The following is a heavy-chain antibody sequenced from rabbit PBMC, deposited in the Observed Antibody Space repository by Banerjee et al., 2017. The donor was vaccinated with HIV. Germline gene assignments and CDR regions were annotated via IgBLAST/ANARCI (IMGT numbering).Heavy chain of an antibody. CDR2: INTSTGNT. D-gene: IGHD6-1*01. J-gene: IGHJ4*01. V-gene: IGHV1S45*01. Sequence: QEQLEESGGGLVTPGGTLTLTCTASGSDISSYSISWVRQAPGKGLEWIACINTSTGNTVYATWAKGRFTISKTSWTTVTLQMTSLTAADTATYFCARDMGDGSGGYAYAAFNLWGPGTLVTVS. CDR3: ARDMGDGSGGYAYAAFNL. CDR1: GSDISSYS.